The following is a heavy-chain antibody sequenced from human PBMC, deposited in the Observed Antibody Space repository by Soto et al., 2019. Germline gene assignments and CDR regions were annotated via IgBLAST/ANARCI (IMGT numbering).Heavy chain of an antibody. V-gene: IGHV4-39*01. J-gene: IGHJ4*02. CDR1: GSSINSSGYY. D-gene: IGHD3-3*02. CDR3: ARLPSRHLVDY. Sequence: SETLSLTCTVSGSSINSSGYYWGWIRQPPGKGLEWIGSMFYGVSTYYNPSLKSRVTVSVDTSKNQFSLNLRSVTAADTAVYYCARLPSRHLVDYWGQGTLVTDSS. CDR2: MFYGVST.